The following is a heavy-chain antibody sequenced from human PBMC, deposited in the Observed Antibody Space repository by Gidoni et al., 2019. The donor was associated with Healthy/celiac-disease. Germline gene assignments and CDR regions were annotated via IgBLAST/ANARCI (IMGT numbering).Heavy chain of an antibody. CDR1: GGSFSGYY. CDR3: ARGLKSARKVDY. V-gene: IGHV4-34*01. D-gene: IGHD6-25*01. Sequence: QVQLQQWGAGMLTPSETLSLTCAVYGGSFSGYYWSWIRQPPGKGLEWIGEINHSGSTNYNPFLKTRVTISVDTSKNQFSLKLSSVTAADTAVYYCARGLKSARKVDYWGQGTLVTVSS. CDR2: INHSGST. J-gene: IGHJ4*02.